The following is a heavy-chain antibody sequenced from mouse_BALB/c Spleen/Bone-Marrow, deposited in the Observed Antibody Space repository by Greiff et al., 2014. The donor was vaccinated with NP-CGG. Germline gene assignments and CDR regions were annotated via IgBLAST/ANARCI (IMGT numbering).Heavy chain of an antibody. CDR2: ISDGGGYT. Sequence: VQLQQSGGGLVKPGGSLKLSCAASGFTFSDYYMYWVRQTPEKRLEWVATISDGGGYTYYPDSVWGRFTISRDNAKNNLYLQMSSLKSEDTAMYYCARSGERYGAMDYWGQGTSVTVLS. J-gene: IGHJ4*01. CDR3: ARSGERYGAMDY. D-gene: IGHD2-10*02. V-gene: IGHV5-4*02. CDR1: GFTFSDYY.